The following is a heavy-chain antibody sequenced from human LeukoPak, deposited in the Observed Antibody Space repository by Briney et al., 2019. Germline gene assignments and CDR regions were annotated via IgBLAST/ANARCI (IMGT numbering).Heavy chain of an antibody. CDR1: GYTFTSYG. Sequence: ASVKVSCKASGYTFTSYGITWVRQAPGQGLEWMGWISVYNGNTNYAQKLQGRVTMTTDTYTSTAYMELRSLRSDDTAMYYCARDNDSRDPPHFDYWGQGTLVTVSS. D-gene: IGHD3-16*01. V-gene: IGHV1-18*01. CDR2: ISVYNGNT. J-gene: IGHJ4*02. CDR3: ARDNDSRDPPHFDY.